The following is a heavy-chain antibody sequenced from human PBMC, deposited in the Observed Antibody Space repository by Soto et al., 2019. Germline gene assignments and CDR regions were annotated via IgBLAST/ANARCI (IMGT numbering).Heavy chain of an antibody. CDR1: EFALSDNW. CDR2: INTDGKST. Sequence: EVHLVESGGGLIQPGGSLRLSCAGSEFALSDNWMHWVRQAPGKGLMWVSRINTDGKSTNYADSVKGRFTISRDIGKNTLFLQMNDLRAEDTAVYYCARGNNQLTYCSGGSCYYIDFWGQGTLVAVSS. CDR3: ARGNNQLTYCSGGSCYYIDF. J-gene: IGHJ4*02. D-gene: IGHD2-15*01. V-gene: IGHV3-74*01.